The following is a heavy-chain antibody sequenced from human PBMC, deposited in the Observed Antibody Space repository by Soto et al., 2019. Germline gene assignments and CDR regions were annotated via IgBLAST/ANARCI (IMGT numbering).Heavy chain of an antibody. CDR1: GGTFSSYD. V-gene: IGHV1-69*06. CDR2: IIPIFGTA. Sequence: QVQLVQSGAEVKKPGSSVKVSCKASGGTFSSYDISWVRQAPGQGLEWMGGIIPIFGTANYAQKFQGRVTITAEKSTSTAYMELSSLRSEDTAVYYCARARQAGYSDALTIFGFDYWGQGTLVTGSS. CDR3: ARARQAGYSDALTIFGFDY. D-gene: IGHD3-3*01. J-gene: IGHJ4*02.